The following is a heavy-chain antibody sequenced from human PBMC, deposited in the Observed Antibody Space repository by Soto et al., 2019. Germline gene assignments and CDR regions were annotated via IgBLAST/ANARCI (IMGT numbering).Heavy chain of an antibody. CDR1: GYILAGYS. CDR3: ARGYYYYGMDG. V-gene: IGHV1-2*04. Sequence: ASLQVSRRPFGYILAGYSTNCVRQAPGQGLEWMGWINPNSGGTNYAQKFQGWVTMTRDTSISTAYMELSRLRSDVTSVYYCARGYYYYGMDGWGQGTTVTVS. J-gene: IGHJ6*02. CDR2: INPNSGGT.